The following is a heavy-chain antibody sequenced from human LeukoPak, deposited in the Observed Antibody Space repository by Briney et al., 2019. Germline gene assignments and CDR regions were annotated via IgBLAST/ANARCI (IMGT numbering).Heavy chain of an antibody. CDR3: ARPAVAGRSYYFDY. CDR2: INHSGST. CDR1: GGSFSGYY. J-gene: IGHJ4*02. V-gene: IGHV4-34*01. D-gene: IGHD6-19*01. Sequence: PSETLSLTCAVYGGSFSGYYWSWIRQSPGKGLEWIGEINHSGSTNYNPSLKSRVTISVDTSKNQFSLNLSSVTAADTAVYYCARPAVAGRSYYFDYWGQGTLVTVSS.